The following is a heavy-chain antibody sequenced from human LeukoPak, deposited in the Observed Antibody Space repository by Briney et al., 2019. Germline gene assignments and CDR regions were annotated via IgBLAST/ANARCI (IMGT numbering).Heavy chain of an antibody. CDR2: INPNSGGT. V-gene: IGHV1-2*02. CDR3: ARSITMVRGVIIGIDY. J-gene: IGHJ4*02. D-gene: IGHD3-10*01. Sequence: ASVKVSCKASGYTFTGYYMHWVRQAPGQGLEWMGWINPNSGGTNYAQKFQGRVTMTRDTSISTAYMELSRLRSDDTAVSYCARSITMVRGVIIGIDYWGQGTLVTVSS. CDR1: GYTFTGYY.